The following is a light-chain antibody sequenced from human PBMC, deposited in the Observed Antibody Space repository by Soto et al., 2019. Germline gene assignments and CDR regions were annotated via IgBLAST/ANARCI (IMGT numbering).Light chain of an antibody. CDR1: RGINSG. Sequence: DIQMTHSPSPLSPSVGDGFTIICRAIRGINSGLAWYQQKPGKPPKFLIHKASSLETGVPSRFSGSGSGTEFTLTISNLQPDDFATYYCQQYNSYPLTFGGGTKVEIK. V-gene: IGKV1-5*03. CDR2: KAS. J-gene: IGKJ4*01. CDR3: QQYNSYPLT.